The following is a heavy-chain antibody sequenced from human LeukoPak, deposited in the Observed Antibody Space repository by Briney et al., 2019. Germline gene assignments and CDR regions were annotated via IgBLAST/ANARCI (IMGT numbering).Heavy chain of an antibody. CDR3: ARPQYGAADY. J-gene: IGHJ4*02. D-gene: IGHD4-17*01. V-gene: IGHV5-51*01. CDR1: GYIFSNQW. CDR2: TYPGDSRS. Sequence: GESLNVSCKCSGYIFSNQWTGWVRHRPGKGLEWMGLTYPGDSRSTYSTSFQGQVTISADKSTSAAYLQWSSLRPSDTAMYHCARPQYGAADYWGQGTLVTVSS.